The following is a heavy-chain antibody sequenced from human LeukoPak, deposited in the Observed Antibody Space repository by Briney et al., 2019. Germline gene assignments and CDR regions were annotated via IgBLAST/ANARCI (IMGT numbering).Heavy chain of an antibody. CDR1: GFTFSSYG. CDR2: IRCDGSNK. J-gene: IGHJ5*02. CDR3: AKGVIAAAGTPDWFDP. D-gene: IGHD6-13*01. V-gene: IGHV3-30*02. Sequence: GGSLRLSCAASGFTFSSYGMHWVRQAPGKGLEWVAFIRCDGSNKYYADSVKGRFTISRDNSKNALYLQMNSLRAEDTAVYYCAKGVIAAAGTPDWFDPWGQGTLVTVSS.